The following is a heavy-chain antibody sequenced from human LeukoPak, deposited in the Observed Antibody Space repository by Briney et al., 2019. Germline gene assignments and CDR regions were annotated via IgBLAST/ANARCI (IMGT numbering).Heavy chain of an antibody. CDR3: AKDHEDGSGYLNWFDP. Sequence: GGSLRLSCAASGFTVSSNYMSWVRQAPGKGLEWVSVIYSGGSTYYADSVKGRFTISRDNSKNTLYLQMNSLRAEDTAVYYCAKDHEDGSGYLNWFDPWSQGTLVTVSS. CDR2: IYSGGST. CDR1: GFTVSSNY. J-gene: IGHJ5*02. V-gene: IGHV3-53*01. D-gene: IGHD3-22*01.